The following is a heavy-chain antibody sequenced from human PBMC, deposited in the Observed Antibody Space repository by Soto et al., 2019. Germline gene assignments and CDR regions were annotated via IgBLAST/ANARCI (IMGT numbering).Heavy chain of an antibody. D-gene: IGHD2-2*02. CDR3: AKADYCSSTSCYTQYYYYGMDV. CDR2: ISGSGGST. V-gene: IGHV3-23*01. J-gene: IGHJ6*02. Sequence: EVQLLESGGGLVQPGGSLRLSCAASGFTFSSYAMSWVRQAPGKGLEWVSAISGSGGSTYYADSVKGRFTISRDNSKNTLYLQMNSLRAEGTAVYYCAKADYCSSTSCYTQYYYYGMDVWGQGTTVTVSS. CDR1: GFTFSSYA.